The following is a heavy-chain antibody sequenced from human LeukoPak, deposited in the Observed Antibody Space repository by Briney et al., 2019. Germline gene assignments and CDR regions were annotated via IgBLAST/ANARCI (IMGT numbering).Heavy chain of an antibody. Sequence: SQTLSLTCTVSGGSISSGSYYWSWIRQPAGKGLEWIGRIYTSGSTNYNPSLKSRVTISVDTSKNQFSLKLSSVTAADTAVYYCARGQMATTDYWGQGTLVTVSS. CDR2: IYTSGST. J-gene: IGHJ4*02. CDR3: ARGQMATTDY. CDR1: GGSISSGSYY. V-gene: IGHV4-61*02. D-gene: IGHD5-24*01.